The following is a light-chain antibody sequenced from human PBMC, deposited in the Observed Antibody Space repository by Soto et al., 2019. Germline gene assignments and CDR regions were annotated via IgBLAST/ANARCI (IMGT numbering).Light chain of an antibody. CDR2: KAS. J-gene: IGKJ3*01. CDR1: QSISIW. CDR3: QQYSSYSLFT. Sequence: DIQMTQSPSALSASVGDRVAITCRASQSISIWLAWFQQKPGKAPKLLISKASNLESGVPSRFSGSGSGTEFTLTISCLQPDDFATYYCQQYSSYSLFTFGPGTKVEIK. V-gene: IGKV1-5*03.